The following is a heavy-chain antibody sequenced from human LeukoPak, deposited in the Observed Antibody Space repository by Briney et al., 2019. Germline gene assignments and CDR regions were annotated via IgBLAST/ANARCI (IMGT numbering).Heavy chain of an antibody. CDR3: AKGRWGLTINNFDI. D-gene: IGHD3-9*01. CDR2: IKQDGSEK. Sequence: GGSLRLSCAASGLTFSSYWMSWVRQAPGKGLEWVANIKQDGSEKYYVDSVKGRFTISRDNAKNSLYLQMNSLGGEDTAVYYCAKGRWGLTINNFDIWGQGRMVTVSS. J-gene: IGHJ3*02. V-gene: IGHV3-7*03. CDR1: GLTFSSYW.